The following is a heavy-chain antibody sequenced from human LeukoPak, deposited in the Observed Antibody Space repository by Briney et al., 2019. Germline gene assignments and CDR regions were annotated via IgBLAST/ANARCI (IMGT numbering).Heavy chain of an antibody. CDR1: GDSISHYY. Sequence: SETLSLTCTVSGDSISHYYWSWIRQPHGQGLDLIGYIFYSGSTNYNPSLKSRVIISVGTSRSQFSLKLNSLTAADTAVYYCARGSSAPRWFPFDYWGRGSLVTVSS. CDR3: ARGSSAPRWFPFDY. D-gene: IGHD4-23*01. J-gene: IGHJ4*02. V-gene: IGHV4-59*01. CDR2: IFYSGST.